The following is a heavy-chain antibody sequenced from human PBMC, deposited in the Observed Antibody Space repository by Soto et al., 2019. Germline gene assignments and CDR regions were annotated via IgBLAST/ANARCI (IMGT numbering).Heavy chain of an antibody. CDR2: IKQDGSEN. J-gene: IGHJ4*02. CDR1: GFTFSSYW. D-gene: IGHD5-18*01. Sequence: PGGSLRLSCAASGFTFSSYWMSWVRQAPGKGLEWVANIKQDGSENYYVDSVRGRFTISRDNAKNSLYLQMNSLRAEDTAVYYCVRDFEGRYGYGTFDYWGQGTLVTVSS. CDR3: VRDFEGRYGYGTFDY. V-gene: IGHV3-7*03.